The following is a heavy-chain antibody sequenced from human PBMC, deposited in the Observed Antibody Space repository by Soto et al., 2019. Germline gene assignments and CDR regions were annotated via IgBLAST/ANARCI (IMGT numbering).Heavy chain of an antibody. Sequence: QLQLQESGPGLVKPSETLSLTCTVSGGSISSSSYYWGWIRQPPGKGLEWIGSIYYSGSTYYNPSLKSRVPIAVDTSKNQFSLKLSSVTAADTAVYYCPRRLFSGYDLSWFDPWGQGTLVTVSS. CDR3: PRRLFSGYDLSWFDP. J-gene: IGHJ5*02. D-gene: IGHD5-12*01. V-gene: IGHV4-39*01. CDR1: GGSISSSSYY. CDR2: IYYSGST.